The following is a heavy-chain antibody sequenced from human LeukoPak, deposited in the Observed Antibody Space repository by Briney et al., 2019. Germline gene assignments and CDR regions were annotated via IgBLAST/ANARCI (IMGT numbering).Heavy chain of an antibody. CDR3: ARSSGYSYGDFDY. J-gene: IGHJ4*02. Sequence: NPSETLSLTCSVSGVSITSNYWSWIRQPPGKGLEWLGYTHHSGATSYNPSLKSRSTMSLDTSNNQFSLKLSSVTAADTAVYYCARSSGYSYGDFDYWGQGNLVTVSS. V-gene: IGHV4-59*01. CDR1: GVSITSNY. CDR2: THHSGAT. D-gene: IGHD5-18*01.